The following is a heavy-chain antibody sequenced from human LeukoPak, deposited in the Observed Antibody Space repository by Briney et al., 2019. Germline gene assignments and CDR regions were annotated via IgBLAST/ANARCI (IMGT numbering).Heavy chain of an antibody. V-gene: IGHV5-51*01. Sequence: SGESLKISCKGSAYSFSNYWIAWVSQMPGKGLEWMGIIYPGDSDTTYSPSFQGQVTISADKSISTAYLQRSSLKASDTAMYYCARRRWADAFDIWGQGTMVTVSS. D-gene: IGHD4-23*01. CDR2: IYPGDSDT. CDR3: ARRRWADAFDI. J-gene: IGHJ3*02. CDR1: AYSFSNYW.